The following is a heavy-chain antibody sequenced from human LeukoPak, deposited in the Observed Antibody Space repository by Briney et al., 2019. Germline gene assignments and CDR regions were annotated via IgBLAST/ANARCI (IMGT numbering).Heavy chain of an antibody. CDR3: ARSNWNYPDV. CDR2: INPSGGST. Sequence: ASVKVSCKASGYTFTSYYMHWVQQAPGQGLEWMGIINPSGGSTSYAQKFQGRVTMTRDMSTSTVYMELRSLRSDDTAVYYCARSNWNYPDVWGKGTTVTVSS. J-gene: IGHJ6*03. CDR1: GYTFTSYY. V-gene: IGHV1-46*01. D-gene: IGHD1-20*01.